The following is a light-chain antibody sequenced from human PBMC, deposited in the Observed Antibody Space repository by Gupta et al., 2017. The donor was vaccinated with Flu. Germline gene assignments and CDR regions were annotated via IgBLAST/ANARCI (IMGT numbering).Light chain of an antibody. CDR3: GTWDSSLSAGV. Sequence: QSVLTQPHSVSPAPAQMVTISCSGSSSNIRNNYVSWYQQLPGTAPKLLIYVNNKRPSGIPDRFSGSESGTSATLGLTGRQTGDEADDYCGTWDSSLSAGVFGGGTKLTVL. J-gene: IGLJ2*01. CDR2: VNN. CDR1: SSNIRNNY. V-gene: IGLV1-51*01.